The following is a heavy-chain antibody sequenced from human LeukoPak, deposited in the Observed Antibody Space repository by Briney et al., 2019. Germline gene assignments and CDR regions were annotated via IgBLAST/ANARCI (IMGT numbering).Heavy chain of an antibody. CDR2: IDWDDDK. CDR1: GFSLSTSGMC. Sequence: SGPALVKPTQTLTLTCTFSGFSLSTSGMCVSWIRQPPGKALEWLARIDWDDDKYYSTSLKTRLTISKDTSKNQVVLTMTNMDPVDTATYYCARIHRGSYTVDYWGQGTLVTVSS. J-gene: IGHJ4*02. D-gene: IGHD1-26*01. V-gene: IGHV2-70*11. CDR3: ARIHRGSYTVDY.